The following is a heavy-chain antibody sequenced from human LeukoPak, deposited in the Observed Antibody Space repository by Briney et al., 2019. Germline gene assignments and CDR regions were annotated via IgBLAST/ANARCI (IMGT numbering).Heavy chain of an antibody. J-gene: IGHJ4*02. D-gene: IGHD3-10*01. V-gene: IGHV4-34*01. CDR3: ASAHRLYYYGSGSYPYYFDY. CDR2: INHSGST. Sequence: PSETLSLTCAVYGGSFSGYYWSWIRQPPGKGLEWIGEINHSGSTNYNPSLKSRVTISVDTSKNQFSLKLSSVTAADTAVYYCASAHRLYYYGSGSYPYYFDYWGQGTLVTVSS. CDR1: GGSFSGYY.